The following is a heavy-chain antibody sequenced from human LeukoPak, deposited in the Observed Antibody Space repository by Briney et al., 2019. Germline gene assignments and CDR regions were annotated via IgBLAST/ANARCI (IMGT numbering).Heavy chain of an antibody. CDR2: INHSGST. D-gene: IGHD3-22*01. CDR1: GGSISSGGYS. CDR3: ARSNYYDSSGYYTNWFDP. V-gene: IGHV4-30-2*01. Sequence: SQTLSLTCAVSGGSISSGGYSWSWIRQPPGKGLEWIGYINHSGSTNYNPSLKSRVTISVDTSKNQFSLKLSSVTAADTAVYYCARSNYYDSSGYYTNWFDPWGLGTLVTVSS. J-gene: IGHJ5*02.